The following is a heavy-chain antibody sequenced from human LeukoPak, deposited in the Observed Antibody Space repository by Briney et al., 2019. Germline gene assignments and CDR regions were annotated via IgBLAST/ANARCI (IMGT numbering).Heavy chain of an antibody. D-gene: IGHD3-22*01. Sequence: GGSLRLSCAASGFIFSSYDMNWVRQAPGKGLEGVSYISSSGSTIYYADSVKGRFTISRDNAKNSLFLQMISLRAEDTAVYYCARDRYYYDSSAYYEIDYWGQGTLVTVPS. CDR1: GFIFSSYD. J-gene: IGHJ4*02. CDR3: ARDRYYYDSSAYYEIDY. CDR2: ISSSGSTI. V-gene: IGHV3-48*03.